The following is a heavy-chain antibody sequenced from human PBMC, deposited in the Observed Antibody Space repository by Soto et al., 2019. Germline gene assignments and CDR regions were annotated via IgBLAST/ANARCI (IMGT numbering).Heavy chain of an antibody. Sequence: QVQLVQSGAEVRTSGASVKVSCKASGYTFTSYDINWVRQATGQGPEWMGWMNPDSGNTGYVQKFQGRVTMSSKNAISTGYMGLGRPRSEDTAVHHCAGSVGGSTVNFDYWGQGTLVTVSS. J-gene: IGHJ4*02. CDR2: MNPDSGNT. V-gene: IGHV1-8*01. D-gene: IGHD3-10*01. CDR1: GYTFTSYD. CDR3: AGSVGGSTVNFDY.